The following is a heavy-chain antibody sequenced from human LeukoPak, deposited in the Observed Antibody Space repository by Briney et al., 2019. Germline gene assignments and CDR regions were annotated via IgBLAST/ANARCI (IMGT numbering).Heavy chain of an antibody. D-gene: IGHD4-17*01. V-gene: IGHV3-23*01. J-gene: IGHJ4*02. CDR2: ISGSGGST. Sequence: GGSLRLSCAASGFTFSSYAMSWVRQAPGKGLEWVSGISGSGGSTYYADSVKGRFTISRDNSKNTLYLQMNSLRAEDMAVYYCARNGDYFDYWGQGTLVTVSS. CDR1: GFTFSSYA. CDR3: ARNGDYFDY.